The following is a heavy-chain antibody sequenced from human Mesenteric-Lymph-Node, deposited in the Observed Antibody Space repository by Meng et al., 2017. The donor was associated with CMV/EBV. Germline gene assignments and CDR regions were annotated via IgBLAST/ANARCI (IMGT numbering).Heavy chain of an antibody. CDR3: ARESGVVVVPAAIPVYYGMDV. CDR2: IIPIFGTA. D-gene: IGHD2-2*01. Sequence: SVKVSCKASGGTFSSYAISWVRQAPGQGLEWMGGIIPIFGTANYAQQFQGRVTITTDESTSTAYMELSSLRSEDTAVYYCARESGVVVVPAAIPVYYGMDVWGQGTTVTVSS. CDR1: GGTFSSYA. V-gene: IGHV1-69*05. J-gene: IGHJ6*02.